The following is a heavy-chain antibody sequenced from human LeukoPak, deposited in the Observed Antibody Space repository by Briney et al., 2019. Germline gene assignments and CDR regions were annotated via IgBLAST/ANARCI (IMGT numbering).Heavy chain of an antibody. CDR2: IIPISGTA. CDR1: GGTFSSHA. Sequence: GASVKVSCKASGGTFSSHAIAWVRQAPGQGPEWMGGIIPISGTANYAQKFQGRVTITTDESTSTAYLELSSLASDDTAVYYCARGLQYQLLKALGHYYMDVWGERTTVTVSS. D-gene: IGHD2-2*01. J-gene: IGHJ6*03. V-gene: IGHV1-69*05. CDR3: ARGLQYQLLKALGHYYMDV.